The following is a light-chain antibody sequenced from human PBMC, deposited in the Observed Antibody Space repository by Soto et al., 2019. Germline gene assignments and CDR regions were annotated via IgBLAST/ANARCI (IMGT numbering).Light chain of an antibody. CDR3: QQYDNWWT. CDR2: GAS. Sequence: EIVMTQSPGTLSVSPGERATLSCRASQSVSSNLAWYQQKPGQAPRLLIYGASTRATGIPARFSGSGSGTEFTLTISSLQSEDFAVYYCQQYDNWWTFGQGTKAEIK. CDR1: QSVSSN. J-gene: IGKJ1*01. V-gene: IGKV3-15*01.